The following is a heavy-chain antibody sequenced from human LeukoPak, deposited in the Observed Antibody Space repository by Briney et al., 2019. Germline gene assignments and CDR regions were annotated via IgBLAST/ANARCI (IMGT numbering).Heavy chain of an antibody. J-gene: IGHJ3*02. CDR1: GFTFSSYG. CDR2: ISYEGSNK. V-gene: IGHV3-30*18. Sequence: GGSLRLSCAASGFTFSSYGMHWVRQAPGKGLEWEAVISYEGSNKYYADSVKGRFTISRDNSKNTLYLQMTSLRAEDTAVYYCAKDGLGYYYDSSGRDAFDIWGQGTMVTVSS. D-gene: IGHD3-22*01. CDR3: AKDGLGYYYDSSGRDAFDI.